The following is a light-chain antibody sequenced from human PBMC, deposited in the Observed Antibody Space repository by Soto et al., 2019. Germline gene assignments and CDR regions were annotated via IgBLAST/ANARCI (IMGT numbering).Light chain of an antibody. J-gene: IGKJ5*01. Sequence: EIVMTQSPGTLSVSPGERATLSCRASQSLSSNLAWYQQKPGQAPRLLIYGASTRATGIPARFSGSGSGTEFTLTISSLQSEDFAVYYCQQYSWAPITFGQGTRLEIK. CDR2: GAS. V-gene: IGKV3-15*01. CDR3: QQYSWAPIT. CDR1: QSLSSN.